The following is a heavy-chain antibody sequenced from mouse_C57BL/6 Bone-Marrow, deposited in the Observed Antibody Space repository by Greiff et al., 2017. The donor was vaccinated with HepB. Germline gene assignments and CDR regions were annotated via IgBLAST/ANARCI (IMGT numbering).Heavy chain of an antibody. CDR1: GFSLTSYG. CDR3: ASGLWFAY. CDR2: IWGVGST. J-gene: IGHJ3*01. V-gene: IGHV2-6*01. Sequence: VHLVESGPGLVAPSQSLSITCTVSGFSLTSYGVDWFRQSPGKGLEWLGVIWGVGSTNYNSALKSRLSISKDNSKSQVFLKMNSLHTDDTAMYYCASGLWFAYWGQGTLVTVSA.